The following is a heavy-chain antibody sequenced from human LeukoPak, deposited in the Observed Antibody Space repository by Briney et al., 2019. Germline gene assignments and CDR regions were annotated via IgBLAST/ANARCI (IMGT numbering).Heavy chain of an antibody. V-gene: IGHV4-34*01. D-gene: IGHD4-17*01. CDR1: GGSFSGYY. CDR3: ARELRKRAFDI. Sequence: PSETLSLTCAVYGGSFSGYYWSWIRQPPGKGLEWIGEINHSGSTNYNPSLKSRVTISVDTSKNQFSLKLSSVTAADTAVYYCARELRKRAFDIWGQGTMVNVSS. J-gene: IGHJ3*02. CDR2: INHSGST.